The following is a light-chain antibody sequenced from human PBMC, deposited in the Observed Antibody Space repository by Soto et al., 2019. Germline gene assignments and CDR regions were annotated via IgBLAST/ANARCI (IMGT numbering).Light chain of an antibody. J-gene: IGKJ1*01. CDR3: QQYGTTPRT. Sequence: EIVLTQSPGTLSFSPGERATLSCRASQSVTSNYLAWYQKKPGQAPRLLIYGASSRPTGVPDRFSGSGSGKDITLTISRLEPEDFAVFYCQQYGTTPRTFGQGTKVEVK. CDR2: GAS. CDR1: QSVTSNY. V-gene: IGKV3-20*01.